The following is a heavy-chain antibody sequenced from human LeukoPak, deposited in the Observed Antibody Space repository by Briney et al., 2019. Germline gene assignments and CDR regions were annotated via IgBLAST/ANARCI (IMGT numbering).Heavy chain of an antibody. CDR2: IRQDGNEK. J-gene: IGHJ6*03. CDR3: AKTRYSNYGAYYMDV. Sequence: GGSLRLSCAASGFTLSNFWMSWVRQAPGKGLEWVANIRQDGNEKYYVDSLKGRFTISRDNAKNSLYLQMNSLRAEDTAVYYCAKTRYSNYGAYYMDVWGKGTTVTVSS. CDR1: GFTLSNFW. V-gene: IGHV3-7*03. D-gene: IGHD4-11*01.